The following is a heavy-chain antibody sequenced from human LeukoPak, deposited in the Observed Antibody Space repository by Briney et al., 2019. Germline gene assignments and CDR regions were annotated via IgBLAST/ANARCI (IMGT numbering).Heavy chain of an antibody. CDR1: GFAFSSYW. J-gene: IGHJ3*02. Sequence: GGSLRLSCAASGFAFSSYWMHWVRQAPGKGLVWASRTNSDGSDTSYADSVRGRFTISRDNAKNTLYLQMNSLRAEDTAVYYCARLAYIWNFDDFDIWGQGTMVTVSS. V-gene: IGHV3-74*01. CDR2: TNSDGSDT. CDR3: ARLAYIWNFDDFDI. D-gene: IGHD1-1*01.